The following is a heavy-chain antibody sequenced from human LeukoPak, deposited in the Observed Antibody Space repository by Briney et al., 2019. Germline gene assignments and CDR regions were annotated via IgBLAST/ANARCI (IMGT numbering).Heavy chain of an antibody. CDR2: IKPDGSEK. V-gene: IGHV3-7*04. CDR3: GRALGV. J-gene: IGHJ6*01. D-gene: IGHD7-27*01. Sequence: GGSSSLSCAASGFTFSTYWMNWVGQAPGKGLEWVAHIKPDGSEKYYVDSVKGRFTISRDNAKNSLYLQMNSLRAEDTAVYYCGRALGVCGQRTRVTVSS. CDR1: GFTFSTYW.